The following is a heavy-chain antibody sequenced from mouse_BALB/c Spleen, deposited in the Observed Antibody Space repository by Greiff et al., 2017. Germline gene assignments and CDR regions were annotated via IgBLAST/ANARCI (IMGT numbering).Heavy chain of an antibody. CDR3: ARYLLRPPYAMDY. CDR2: ISYSGST. CDR1: GDSITSGY. V-gene: IGHV3-8*02. D-gene: IGHD1-2*01. J-gene: IGHJ4*01. Sequence: DVKLQESGPSLVKPSQTLSLTCSVTGDSITSGYWNWIRKFPGNKLEYMGYISYSGSTYYNPSLKSRISITRDTSKNQYYLQLNSVTTEDTATYYCARYLLRPPYAMDYWGQGTSVTVSS.